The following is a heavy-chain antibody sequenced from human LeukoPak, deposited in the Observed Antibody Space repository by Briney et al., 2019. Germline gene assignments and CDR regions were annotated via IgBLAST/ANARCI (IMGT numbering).Heavy chain of an antibody. CDR3: ARRRSYTSSLIDY. CDR2: IYPGDSDT. J-gene: IGHJ4*02. V-gene: IGHV5-51*01. Sequence: GESLKISCKGSGYSFTNYWIGWVRQMPGKGLEWMGIIYPGDSDTRYSPSFQGQATISADKSISTAYLQWSSLEASDTAMYYCARRRSYTSSLIDYWGQGTLVTVSS. D-gene: IGHD6-13*01. CDR1: GYSFTNYW.